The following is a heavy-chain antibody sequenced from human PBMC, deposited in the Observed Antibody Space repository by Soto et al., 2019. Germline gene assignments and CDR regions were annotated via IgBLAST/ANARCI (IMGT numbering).Heavy chain of an antibody. CDR1: GGTFSSYA. CDR3: ARSFGGGYSYGYSFDY. D-gene: IGHD5-18*01. Sequence: QVQLVQSGAEVKKPGSSVKVSCKASGGTFSSYAISWVRQAPGQGLELMGGIIPIFGTANYAQKFQGRVTITADESTSAAYMELSSLRSEDTAVYYCARSFGGGYSYGYSFDYWGQGTLVTVSS. CDR2: IIPIFGTA. V-gene: IGHV1-69*01. J-gene: IGHJ4*02.